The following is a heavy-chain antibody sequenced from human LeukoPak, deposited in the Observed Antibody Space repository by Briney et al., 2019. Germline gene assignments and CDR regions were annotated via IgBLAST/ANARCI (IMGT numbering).Heavy chain of an antibody. J-gene: IGHJ4*02. CDR1: GYSFTNYW. D-gene: IGHD6-19*01. Sequence: HGESLKISCKGSGYSFTNYWIGGVRQMPGKGLEWMGIIYPGDSDTRYSPSFQGQVIISADKSICTAYLQWSSLKASDTAMYYCARHQGIAVAGTDYWGQGTLVSVSS. CDR3: ARHQGIAVAGTDY. CDR2: IYPGDSDT. V-gene: IGHV5-51*01.